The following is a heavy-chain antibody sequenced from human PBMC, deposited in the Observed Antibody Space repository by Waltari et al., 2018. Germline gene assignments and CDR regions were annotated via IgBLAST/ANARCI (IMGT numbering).Heavy chain of an antibody. D-gene: IGHD6-13*01. CDR2: IRGYNGDT. CDR3: ARDDVDSSNFGGF. V-gene: IGHV1-18*01. J-gene: IGHJ4*02. CDR1: GGTFGSYA. Sequence: QVQLVQSGAEVKKPGSSVKVSCKASGGTFGSYAITWVRQAPGEGLEWMGLIRGYNGDTKYEQSLQGRVTMTTDTSTTTAYMEMRSLRYDDTAVYYCARDDVDSSNFGGFWGQGTVVTVSS.